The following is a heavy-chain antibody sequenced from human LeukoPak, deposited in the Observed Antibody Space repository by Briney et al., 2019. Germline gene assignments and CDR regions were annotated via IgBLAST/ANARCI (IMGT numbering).Heavy chain of an antibody. V-gene: IGHV3-23*01. D-gene: IGHD1-26*01. CDR3: AKDPYSGSYFDS. CDR1: GFTFSSYA. J-gene: IGHJ4*02. Sequence: TGGSLRLSCAASGFTFSSYAMSWVRQAPGKGLEGVSTISGSGGSTFYADSVKGRFTISRDNSNSTLYLQMNSLRPEDTAVYYCAKDPYSGSYFDSWGQGTLVTVSS. CDR2: ISGSGGST.